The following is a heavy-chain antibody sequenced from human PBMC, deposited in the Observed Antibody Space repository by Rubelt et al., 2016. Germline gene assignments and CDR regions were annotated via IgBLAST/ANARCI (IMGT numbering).Heavy chain of an antibody. CDR3: ARAVTTGSGYFDY. V-gene: IGHV4-34*01. J-gene: IGHJ4*02. D-gene: IGHD4-17*01. CDR1: GGSFSGYY. CDR2: INHSGSI. Sequence: QVQLQQWGAGLLKPSETLSLTCAVYGGSFSGYYWSWIRQPPGQGLEWMGEINHSGSINYNPSLKSRVSISLDTSKSQFSLKLSSVTAADSALYYCARAVTTGSGYFDYWGQGTLVTVSS.